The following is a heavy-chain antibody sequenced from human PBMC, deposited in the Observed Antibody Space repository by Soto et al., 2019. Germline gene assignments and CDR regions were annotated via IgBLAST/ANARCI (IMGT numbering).Heavy chain of an antibody. CDR3: AKDSLKTMTVHGDY. CDR2: ISGSGGST. V-gene: IGHV3-23*01. J-gene: IGHJ4*02. CDR1: GFTFSSYA. Sequence: PGGSLRLSCAASGFTFSSYAMSLVRQAPGKGLEWVSSISGSGGSTYYADSVKGRFTISRDNSKNTLYLQMNSLRAEDTAVYYCAKDSLKTMTVHGDYWGKGTLVTVS. D-gene: IGHD3-22*01.